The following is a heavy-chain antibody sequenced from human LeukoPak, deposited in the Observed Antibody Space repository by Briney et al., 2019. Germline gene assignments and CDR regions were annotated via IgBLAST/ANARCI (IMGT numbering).Heavy chain of an antibody. CDR2: ITDAGDTT. J-gene: IGHJ4*02. D-gene: IGHD3-22*01. Sequence: PGGSLRLSCAASGFTFSGSAMSWVRQAPEKGLEWVSAITDAGDTTNYADSVKGRFTISRDNSKNTLYLQMNSLRAEDTAVYYCAKRRYDRSGYFDYWGQGTLVTVSS. CDR3: AKRRYDRSGYFDY. V-gene: IGHV3-23*01. CDR1: GFTFSGSA.